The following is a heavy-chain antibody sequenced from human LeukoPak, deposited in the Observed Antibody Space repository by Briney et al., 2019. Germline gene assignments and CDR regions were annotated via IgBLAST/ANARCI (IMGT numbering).Heavy chain of an antibody. Sequence: GGSLRLSCAASGFTFSDYYMSWIRQAPGKGLEWVSYISSSGSTIYYADSVKGRFTISRDNAKNSLYLQMNSLRAEDTAVYYCARDLIYCSSTSCYGPYYYYGMDVWGQGTTVTVSS. V-gene: IGHV3-11*01. CDR3: ARDLIYCSSTSCYGPYYYYGMDV. J-gene: IGHJ6*02. CDR2: ISSSGSTI. D-gene: IGHD2-2*01. CDR1: GFTFSDYY.